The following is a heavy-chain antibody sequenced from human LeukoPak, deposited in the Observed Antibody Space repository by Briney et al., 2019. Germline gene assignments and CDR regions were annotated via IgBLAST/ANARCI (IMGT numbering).Heavy chain of an antibody. Sequence: GESLKISCKGSGYSFTSYWIGWVRQMPGKGLEWMGIIYPGDSNPRYSPSFQGQVTISADKSISTAYLQWSSLKASDTAMYYCARHDLWPDYYFDYWGQGTLVTVSS. J-gene: IGHJ4*02. CDR3: ARHDLWPDYYFDY. V-gene: IGHV5-51*01. CDR1: GYSFTSYW. CDR2: IYPGDSNP.